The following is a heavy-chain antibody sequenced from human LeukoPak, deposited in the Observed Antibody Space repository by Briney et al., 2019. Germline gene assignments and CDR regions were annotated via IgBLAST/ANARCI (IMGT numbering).Heavy chain of an antibody. Sequence: PGGSLRLSCAASGFTFSSYSMNWVRQAPGKGREWVSSISSSSSYIYHADSVKGRFTISRDNAKNSLYLQMNSLRAEDTAVYYCASPSAGAARSNYYYYMDVWGKGTTVTVSS. V-gene: IGHV3-21*01. J-gene: IGHJ6*03. D-gene: IGHD6-6*01. CDR3: ASPSAGAARSNYYYYMDV. CDR2: ISSSSSYI. CDR1: GFTFSSYS.